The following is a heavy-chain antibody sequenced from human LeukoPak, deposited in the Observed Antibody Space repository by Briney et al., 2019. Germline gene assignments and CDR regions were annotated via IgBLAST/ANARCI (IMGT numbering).Heavy chain of an antibody. CDR3: ARAGVGRSGIMYYFDY. CDR1: GFTFNDYP. Sequence: GGSLRLSCAASGFTFNDYPMHWVRQAPGKGLEWVAVMSYDGTKEYYADSVKGRFTISRDNSKNTLYLQMSSLRVEDTAVYYCARAGVGRSGIMYYFDYWGQGTLVTVSS. D-gene: IGHD2-15*01. V-gene: IGHV3-30*04. J-gene: IGHJ4*02. CDR2: MSYDGTKE.